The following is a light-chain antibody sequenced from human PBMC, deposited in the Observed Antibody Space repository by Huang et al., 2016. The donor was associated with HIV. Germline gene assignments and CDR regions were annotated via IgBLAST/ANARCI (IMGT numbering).Light chain of an antibody. CDR2: KAS. Sequence: DIQMTQSPSTLSASVGDRVTITCRASQSISSWLAWYQQKPGKAPKHLIYKASNLESGVPSRRSGSGSGTEFTLTISSLQPDDFATYYCQQYNSYPLTFGGGTKVQIK. CDR3: QQYNSYPLT. V-gene: IGKV1-5*03. CDR1: QSISSW. J-gene: IGKJ4*01.